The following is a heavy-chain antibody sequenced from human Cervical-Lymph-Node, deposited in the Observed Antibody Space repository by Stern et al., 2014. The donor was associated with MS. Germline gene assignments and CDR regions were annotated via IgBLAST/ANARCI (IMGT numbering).Heavy chain of an antibody. Sequence: MQLVESGGGVVQPGRSLRLSCAASGFTFAGYGLHWVRQAPGRGLEWVALISYDGTNKYYGDSVKGRFTISRDNSKTVLYLYMSSLRAEDTAVYYCAKGEGYCTTTACYHWYFDLWGRGTLVTVSS. CDR1: GFTFAGYG. D-gene: IGHD2-2*01. J-gene: IGHJ2*01. CDR3: AKGEGYCTTTACYHWYFDL. V-gene: IGHV3-30*18. CDR2: ISYDGTNK.